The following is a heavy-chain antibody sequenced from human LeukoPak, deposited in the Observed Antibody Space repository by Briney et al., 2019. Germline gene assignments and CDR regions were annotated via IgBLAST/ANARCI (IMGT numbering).Heavy chain of an antibody. Sequence: ASVKVSCKASGYTFTGYYMHWVRQAPGQGLEWMGRINPNSGGTNYAQKFQGRVTMTRDTSISTAYMELSRLRSDDTAVYYCARTSRGSYPTSDYWGQETLVTVSS. CDR1: GYTFTGYY. D-gene: IGHD2-15*01. V-gene: IGHV1-2*06. CDR2: INPNSGGT. CDR3: ARTSRGSYPTSDY. J-gene: IGHJ4*02.